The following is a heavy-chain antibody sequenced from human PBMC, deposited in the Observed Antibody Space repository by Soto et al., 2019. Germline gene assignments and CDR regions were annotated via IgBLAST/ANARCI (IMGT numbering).Heavy chain of an antibody. D-gene: IGHD5-12*01. V-gene: IGHV1-2*02. CDR2: INPNTGDT. Sequence: ASVKLSCKACGYSFTGHYIHWVRQTPRQGLEWMGSINPNTGDTKYAQKFEDGVTMARDTSISTAYMEVLRLKSDDTAVYYCARWAVLRGGYSGLDYWGKGTLVTVSS. CDR1: GYSFTGHY. J-gene: IGHJ4*02. CDR3: ARWAVLRGGYSGLDY.